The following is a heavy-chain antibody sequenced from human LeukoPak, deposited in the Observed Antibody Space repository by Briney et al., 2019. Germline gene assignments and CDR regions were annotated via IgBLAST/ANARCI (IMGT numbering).Heavy chain of an antibody. Sequence: GGSLRLSCAASGFTFSSYSMAWVRQAPGKGLECVANIREDGSEEYCVASVKGRFTISRDNAKTSLYLQMSSLRADDTAVYYCARWRWQQSEFDYWGQGTLVTVSS. V-gene: IGHV3-7*01. D-gene: IGHD5-24*01. J-gene: IGHJ4*02. CDR3: ARWRWQQSEFDY. CDR2: IREDGSEE. CDR1: GFTFSSYS.